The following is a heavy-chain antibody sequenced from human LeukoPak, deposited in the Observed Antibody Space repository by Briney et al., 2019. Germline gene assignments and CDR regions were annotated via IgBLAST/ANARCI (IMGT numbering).Heavy chain of an antibody. CDR1: GFTFSSYA. D-gene: IGHD3-9*01. V-gene: IGHV3-23*01. J-gene: IGHJ1*01. CDR2: ISGSGGST. CDR3: AKGSLRYFDWLLYFQH. Sequence: QSGGSLRLSCAASGFTFSSYAMSWIRQAPGKGLEWVSAISGSGGSTYYADSVKGRFTISRDNSKNTLYLQMNSLRAEDTAVYYCAKGSLRYFDWLLYFQHWGQGTLVTVSS.